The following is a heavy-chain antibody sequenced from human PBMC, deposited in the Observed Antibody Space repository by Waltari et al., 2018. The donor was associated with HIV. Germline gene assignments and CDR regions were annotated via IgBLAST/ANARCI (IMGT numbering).Heavy chain of an antibody. CDR3: ARSTNYYDSSGHDAFDI. J-gene: IGHJ3*02. Sequence: EVQLVETGGGLIQPGGSLRLSCAASGFTVSSNYMSWVRQAPGKGLEWVSVIYSGGSTYYADSVKGRFTISRDNSKNTLYLQMNSLRAEDTAVYYCARSTNYYDSSGHDAFDIWGQGTMVTVSS. D-gene: IGHD3-22*01. CDR1: GFTVSSNY. CDR2: IYSGGST. V-gene: IGHV3-53*02.